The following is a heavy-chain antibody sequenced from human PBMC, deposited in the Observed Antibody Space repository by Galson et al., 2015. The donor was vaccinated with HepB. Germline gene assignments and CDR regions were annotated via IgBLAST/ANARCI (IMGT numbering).Heavy chain of an antibody. J-gene: IGHJ6*02. D-gene: IGHD3-16*01. CDR2: IIPIFGTA. CDR3: ARALGGEYGMDV. CDR1: GGTFSSYA. Sequence: SCKASGGTFSSYAISWVRQAPGQGLEWMGGIIPIFGTANYAQKFQGRVTITADESTSTAYMELSSLRSEDTAVYYCARALGGEYGMDVWGQGTTVTVSS. V-gene: IGHV1-69*01.